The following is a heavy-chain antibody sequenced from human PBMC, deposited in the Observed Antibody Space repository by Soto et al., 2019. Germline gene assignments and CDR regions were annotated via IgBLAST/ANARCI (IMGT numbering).Heavy chain of an antibody. CDR3: ARWIRGYGLFDYYYGMGE. CDR2: IYPGDSDT. J-gene: IGHJ6*01. Sequence: GESLKISCKGSGYSFTSYWIGWVRQMPWKGLEWMGIIYPGDSDTRYSPSFQGQVTISADKSISTAYLQWSSLKASDTAMYYCARWIRGYGLFDYYYGMGEGGQGSTVAVS. CDR1: GYSFTSYW. D-gene: IGHD5-12*01. V-gene: IGHV5-51*01.